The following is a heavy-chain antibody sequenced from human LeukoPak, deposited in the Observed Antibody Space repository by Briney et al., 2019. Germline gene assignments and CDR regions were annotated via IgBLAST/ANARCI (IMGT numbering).Heavy chain of an antibody. CDR3: ARETSQKGAHYMDV. V-gene: IGHV4-59*01. Sequence: SETLSLTCIVSGGSISSYYWSWIRQPPGKGLEWIGYIYYSGSTNYNPSLKSRVTISVDTSKKQFSLKLTSVTVADTAVYYCARETSQKGAHYMDVWGKGTTVTISS. CDR1: GGSISSYY. CDR2: IYYSGST. J-gene: IGHJ6*03. D-gene: IGHD3-16*01.